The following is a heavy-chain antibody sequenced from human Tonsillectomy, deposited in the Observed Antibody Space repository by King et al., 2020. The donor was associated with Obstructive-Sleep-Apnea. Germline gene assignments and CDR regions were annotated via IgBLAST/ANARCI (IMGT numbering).Heavy chain of an antibody. CDR2: SIPIFGTA. CDR3: ASTHYEGNSGRRDY. Sequence: VQLVESGAEVKKPGSSVKVSCKASGGTFTSYTINWVRQAPGQGLEWMGGSIPIFGTANYAKRFQGRFTITADESTSTDYMELNSLRSEDTAVYYCASTHYEGNSGRRDYWGQGTLVTVSS. J-gene: IGHJ4*02. D-gene: IGHD4-23*01. V-gene: IGHV1-69*01. CDR1: GGTFTSYT.